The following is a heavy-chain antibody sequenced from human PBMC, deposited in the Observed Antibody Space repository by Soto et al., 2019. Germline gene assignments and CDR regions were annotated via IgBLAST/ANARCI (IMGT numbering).Heavy chain of an antibody. CDR3: ARDVESGSSQYYYYYYGMDV. Sequence: PRLSCAASGFTFSSYAMHWVRQAPGKGLEWVAVISYDGSNKYYADSVKGRFTISRDNSKNTLYLQMNSLRAEDTAVYYCARDVESGSSQYYYYYYGMDVWGQGTTVTVSS. CDR2: ISYDGSNK. J-gene: IGHJ6*02. V-gene: IGHV3-30-3*01. D-gene: IGHD1-26*01. CDR1: GFTFSSYA.